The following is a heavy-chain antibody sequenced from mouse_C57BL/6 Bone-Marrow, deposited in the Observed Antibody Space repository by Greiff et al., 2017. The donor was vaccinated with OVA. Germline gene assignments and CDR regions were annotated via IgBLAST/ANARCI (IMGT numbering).Heavy chain of an antibody. CDR2: ISSGGDYI. J-gene: IGHJ4*01. CDR1: GFTFSSYA. V-gene: IGHV5-9-1*02. Sequence: EVQQVESGEGLVKPGGSLKLSCAASGFTFSSYAMSWVRQTPEKRLEWVAYISSGGDYIYYADTVKGRFTISRDNARNTLYLQMSSLKSEDTAMYYCTREDDKGYAMDYWGQGTSVTVSS. D-gene: IGHD2-3*01. CDR3: TREDDKGYAMDY.